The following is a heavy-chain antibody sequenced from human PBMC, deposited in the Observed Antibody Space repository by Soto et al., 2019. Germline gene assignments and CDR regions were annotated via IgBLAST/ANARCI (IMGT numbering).Heavy chain of an antibody. CDR3: PRGLAGPWGWFDP. CDR2: INAGNGNT. Sequence: QVQLVQSGAEVKKPGASVKVSCKASGYTFTSYAMHWVRQAPGQRLEWMGWINAGNGNTKYSQKFQGRVTITRDTSASTAYMELSSLRSEDTAVYYCPRGLAGPWGWFDPWGQGTLVTVSS. D-gene: IGHD3-3*02. V-gene: IGHV1-3*01. CDR1: GYTFTSYA. J-gene: IGHJ5*02.